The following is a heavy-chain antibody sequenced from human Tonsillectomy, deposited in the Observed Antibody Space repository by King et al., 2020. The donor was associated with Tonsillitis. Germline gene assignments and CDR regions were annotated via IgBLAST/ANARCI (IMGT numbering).Heavy chain of an antibody. V-gene: IGHV3-74*01. CDR2: IGPDGIAT. D-gene: IGHD3-16*01. CDR1: GFTFSSYW. Sequence: VQLVESGGGLVQPGGSLRLSCAASGFTFSSYWMHWVRQAPGKGLVWVARIGPDGIATSYADSVKGRFTISRDNATNPLYLQMNSLRTEDTAVYYCARDTFDPNDHWGQGTLVTVSS. CDR3: ARDTFDPNDH. J-gene: IGHJ4*02.